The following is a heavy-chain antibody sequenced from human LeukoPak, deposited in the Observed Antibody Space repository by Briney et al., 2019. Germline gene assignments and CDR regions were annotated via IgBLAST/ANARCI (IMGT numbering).Heavy chain of an antibody. J-gene: IGHJ4*02. CDR3: ARSSGYSYGLDY. Sequence: WIGYIYYSGSTNYNPSLKSRVTISVDTSKNQFSLKLSSVTAADTAVYYCARSSGYSYGLDYWGQGTLVTVSS. D-gene: IGHD5-18*01. CDR2: IYYSGST. V-gene: IGHV4-59*01.